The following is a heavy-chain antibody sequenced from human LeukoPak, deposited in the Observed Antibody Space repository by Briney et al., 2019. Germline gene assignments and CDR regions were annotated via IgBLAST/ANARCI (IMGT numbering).Heavy chain of an antibody. CDR1: GFSLSTSGVG. CDR2: IYWDDDK. CDR3: AHSTLGRYFDWLPNNWFDP. D-gene: IGHD3-9*01. J-gene: IGHJ5*02. V-gene: IGHV2-5*02. Sequence: SGPTLVKPTQTLTLTCTFSGFSLSTSGVGVGWIRQPPGKALEWLALIYWDDDKRYSPSLKSRLTITKDTSKNQVVLTMTNMDPVDTATYYCAHSTLGRYFDWLPNNWFDPWGQGTLVTVSS.